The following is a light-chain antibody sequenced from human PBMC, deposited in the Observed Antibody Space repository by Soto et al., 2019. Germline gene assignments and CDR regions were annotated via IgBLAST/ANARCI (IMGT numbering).Light chain of an antibody. J-gene: IGLJ1*01. CDR2: EVT. Sequence: QSVLTQPASVSGSPGQSITISCSGTSSDVGTYNLVSWYQQYPGKAPRLMIYEVTKRPSGVSNRFSGSKSGNTASLTISGLQPEEEADYYCCSYAGSSSSIFGTGTKVTV. CDR3: CSYAGSSSSI. CDR1: SSDVGTYNL. V-gene: IGLV2-23*02.